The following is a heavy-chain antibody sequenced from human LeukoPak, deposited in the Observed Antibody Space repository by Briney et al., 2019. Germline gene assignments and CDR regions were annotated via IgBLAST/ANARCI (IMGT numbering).Heavy chain of an antibody. Sequence: PSQTLSLTCTVSGGSISSGDYYWSWIRQPPGKGLEWIGYIYYSGSTYYNPSLKSRVTISVDTSKNQFSLKLSSVTAADTAVYYCARLRSDYYDSSGYYYAATAWYFDLWGRGTLVTVSS. CDR1: GGSISSGDYY. V-gene: IGHV4-30-4*01. CDR2: IYYSGST. CDR3: ARLRSDYYDSSGYYYAATAWYFDL. D-gene: IGHD3-22*01. J-gene: IGHJ2*01.